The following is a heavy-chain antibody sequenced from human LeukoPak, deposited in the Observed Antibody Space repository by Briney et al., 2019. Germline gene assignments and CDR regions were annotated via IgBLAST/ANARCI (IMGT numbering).Heavy chain of an antibody. CDR3: AKDERTTVVNLFDY. Sequence: PGGSLRLSCAASGFTFNSYAMSWVRQAPGKGLEWVSAISGSGGSTYYADSVKGRFTISGDNSKNTLYLQMNSLRAEDTAIYYCAKDERTTVVNLFDYWGQGTLVTVSS. CDR2: ISGSGGST. CDR1: GFTFNSYA. J-gene: IGHJ4*02. V-gene: IGHV3-23*01. D-gene: IGHD4-23*01.